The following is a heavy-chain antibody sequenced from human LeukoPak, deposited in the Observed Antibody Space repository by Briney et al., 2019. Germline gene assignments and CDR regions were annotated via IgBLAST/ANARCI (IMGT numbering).Heavy chain of an antibody. J-gene: IGHJ4*02. D-gene: IGHD6-19*01. CDR2: ISGSGVI. CDR3: ARDSALAQAVMFDY. V-gene: IGHV4-4*07. Sequence: SETLSLTCTVSGGPITTYYLSWIRQSAGMGLEWIGRISGSGVITYNPSLKSRVILSLDTSNNHFSLKLISVTAADTAVYYCARDSALAQAVMFDYWGQGTLVTVSS. CDR1: GGPITTYY.